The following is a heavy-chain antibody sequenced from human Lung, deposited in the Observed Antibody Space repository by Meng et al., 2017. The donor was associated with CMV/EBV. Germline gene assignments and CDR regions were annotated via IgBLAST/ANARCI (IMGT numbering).Heavy chain of an antibody. Sequence: GESLKISCRGSGFIFGNYAIHWVRQGPGKGLEWIGFIRTKVHGETTEDAASVKGRFAISRDDSKNIAYLQMDSLKTEDTAVYYCTRDYVLNTFYYSGMDVWGQGTXVTVSS. CDR2: IRTKVHGETT. CDR1: GFIFGNYA. CDR3: TRDYVLNTFYYSGMDV. D-gene: IGHD3-16*01. V-gene: IGHV3-49*04. J-gene: IGHJ6*02.